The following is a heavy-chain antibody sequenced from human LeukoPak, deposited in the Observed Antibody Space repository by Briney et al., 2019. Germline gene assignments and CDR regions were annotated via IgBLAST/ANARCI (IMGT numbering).Heavy chain of an antibody. D-gene: IGHD2-2*02. J-gene: IGHJ4*02. V-gene: IGHV3-23*01. Sequence: GGTLRLSCAASGFTFSSYGMSWVRQAPGKGLEWVSAISGSGGSTYYADSVKGRFTISRDNSKNTLYLQMNSLRAEDTAVYYCAKDLQNTRSFDYWGQGTLVTVSS. CDR1: GFTFSSYG. CDR3: AKDLQNTRSFDY. CDR2: ISGSGGST.